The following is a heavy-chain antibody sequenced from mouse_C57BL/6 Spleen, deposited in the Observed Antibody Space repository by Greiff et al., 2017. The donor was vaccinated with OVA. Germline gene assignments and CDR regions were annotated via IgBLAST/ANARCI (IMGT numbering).Heavy chain of an antibody. V-gene: IGHV1-52*01. CDR1: GYTFTSDW. Sequence: QVQLQQPGAELVRPGSSVKLSCKASGYTFTSDWMHWVKQRPIQGLEWIGNIDPSDSETHYNQKFKDKATLTVDKSSSTAYMQLSSLTSEDSAVYYCARTYYYGSSRGWYFDVWGTGTTVTVSS. CDR2: IDPSDSET. CDR3: ARTYYYGSSRGWYFDV. D-gene: IGHD1-1*01. J-gene: IGHJ1*03.